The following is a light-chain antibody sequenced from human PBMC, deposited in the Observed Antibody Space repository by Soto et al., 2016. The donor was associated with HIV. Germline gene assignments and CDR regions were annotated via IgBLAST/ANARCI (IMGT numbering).Light chain of an antibody. V-gene: IGLV3-21*02. CDR1: NIGIKN. CDR2: GNR. J-gene: IGLJ2*01. Sequence: SYELTQTPSVSVAPGQTARIPCEGDNIGIKNVHWYQQMAGQAPVLVVYGNRDRPSGIPERFPGSKSGNTATLTISRVEAGDEADYYCQVWDAAHDLLVVFGGGTKLTV. CDR3: QVWDAAHDLLVV.